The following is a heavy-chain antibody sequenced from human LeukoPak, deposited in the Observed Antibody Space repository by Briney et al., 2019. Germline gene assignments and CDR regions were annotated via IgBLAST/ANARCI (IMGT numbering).Heavy chain of an antibody. Sequence: GGSLRLSCAASGFIFSSYAMSWVRQAPGKGLEWVSVIYSGGSTYYADSVKGRFTISRDNSKNTLYLQMNSLRAEDTAVYYCARAPGYYYGMDVWGQGTTVTVSS. CDR3: ARAPGYYYGMDV. CDR2: IYSGGST. V-gene: IGHV3-66*01. CDR1: GFIFSSYA. J-gene: IGHJ6*02.